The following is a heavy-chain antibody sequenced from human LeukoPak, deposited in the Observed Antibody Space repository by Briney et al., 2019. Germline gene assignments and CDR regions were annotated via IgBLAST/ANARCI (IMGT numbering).Heavy chain of an antibody. Sequence: PGGSLRLSCAASGFTFGSYAMSWVRQAPGKGLEWVSAISGSGGSTYYADSVKGRFTISRDNSKNTLYLQMNSLRAEDTAVYYCAKDANILTGYYTVLGFDYWGQGTLVTVSS. CDR1: GFTFGSYA. V-gene: IGHV3-23*01. D-gene: IGHD3-9*01. CDR3: AKDANILTGYYTVLGFDY. J-gene: IGHJ4*02. CDR2: ISGSGGST.